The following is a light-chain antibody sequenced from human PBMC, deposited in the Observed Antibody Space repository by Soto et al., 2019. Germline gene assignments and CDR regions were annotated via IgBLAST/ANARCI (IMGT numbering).Light chain of an antibody. Sequence: QSALTQPASVSGSPGQSITISCTGSSFVSWYQQHPGKAPKLMIYEVTSRPSGVSNRFSGSKSGNTASLTISGLQAEDEAHYYCSSYTSTNPLYVFGTGTKVTVL. J-gene: IGLJ1*01. CDR1: SF. CDR3: SSYTSTNPLYV. V-gene: IGLV2-14*01. CDR2: EVT.